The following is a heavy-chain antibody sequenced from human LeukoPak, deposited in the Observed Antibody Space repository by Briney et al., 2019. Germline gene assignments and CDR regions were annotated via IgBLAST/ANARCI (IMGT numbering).Heavy chain of an antibody. CDR1: GFTFSSYW. V-gene: IGHV3-74*01. CDR3: ARGSTFGGEFDY. Sequence: GGSLRLSCAASGFTFSSYWMHWVRQAPGKGLVWVSRINSDGSSTSYADSVKGRFTISRDNAKNTLYLQMNSLRADDTAVYYCARGSTFGGEFDYWGRGTLVTVSS. J-gene: IGHJ4*02. CDR2: INSDGSST. D-gene: IGHD3-16*01.